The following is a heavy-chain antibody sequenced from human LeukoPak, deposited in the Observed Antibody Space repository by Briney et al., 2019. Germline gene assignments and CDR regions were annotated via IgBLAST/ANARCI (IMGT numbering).Heavy chain of an antibody. D-gene: IGHD6-19*01. CDR2: INPNTGAI. Sequence: ASVKVSFQPSVYTFTDYYLHWLRQAPGQGLEWMGWINPNTGAIMFAEKFRGRVTMTRDTSISTGYMELRGLKSDDTAVYFCARDRVGSGWPRPYYFEFWGQGTPVTVSS. CDR1: VYTFTDYY. J-gene: IGHJ4*02. V-gene: IGHV1-2*02. CDR3: ARDRVGSGWPRPYYFEF.